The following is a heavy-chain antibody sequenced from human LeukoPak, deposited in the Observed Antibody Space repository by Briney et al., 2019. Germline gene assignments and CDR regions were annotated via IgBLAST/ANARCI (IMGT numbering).Heavy chain of an antibody. J-gene: IGHJ4*02. CDR2: VPWNSGII. CDR1: GFTFDDYA. CDR3: ARDQTPFYYDSSGFAY. Sequence: GRSLRLSCAASGFTFDDYAMHWVRQAPGEGLEWVSGVPWNSGIIVYADSVRGRFTISRENTKNSLYLQMNSLRAEDTAVYYCARDQTPFYYDSSGFAYWGQGTLVTVSS. V-gene: IGHV3-9*01. D-gene: IGHD3-22*01.